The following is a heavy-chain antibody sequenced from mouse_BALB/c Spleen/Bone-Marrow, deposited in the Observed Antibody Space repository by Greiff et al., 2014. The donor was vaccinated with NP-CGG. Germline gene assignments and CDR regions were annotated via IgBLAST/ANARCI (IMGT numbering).Heavy chain of an antibody. Sequence: LQQSGAELVKPGASVKLSCKASGYTFTSYWMQWVKQRPGQGLEWIGEINPSNGRINYNEKFKSKATLTVDKSSSTAYMQLSSLTSEDSAVYYCARKYYGSSYVWYFDVWGAGTTVTVSS. V-gene: IGHV1S81*02. CDR3: ARKYYGSSYVWYFDV. CDR1: GYTFTSYW. CDR2: INPSNGRI. J-gene: IGHJ1*01. D-gene: IGHD1-1*01.